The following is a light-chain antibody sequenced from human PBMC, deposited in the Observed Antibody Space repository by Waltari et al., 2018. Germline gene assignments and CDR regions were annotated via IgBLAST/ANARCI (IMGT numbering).Light chain of an antibody. V-gene: IGLV2-14*01. CDR3: SSYTTSSAPGV. Sequence: QSALTQPASVSGSPGQSITISCSGTDSDVGAYDFVSWYQQHPGKAPHLIIYEVSNRPAGISNRFSASKSGNTASLTIAGRQAEDEADYYGSSYTTSSAPGVFGTGTRVTVL. J-gene: IGLJ1*01. CDR2: EVS. CDR1: DSDVGAYDF.